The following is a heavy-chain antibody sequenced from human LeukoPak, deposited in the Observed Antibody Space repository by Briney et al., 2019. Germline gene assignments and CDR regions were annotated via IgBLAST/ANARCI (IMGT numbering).Heavy chain of an antibody. CDR2: IIPIFGTA. V-gene: IGHV1-69*13. CDR3: ASRIAVSDTPRYYFAY. Sequence: SVKVSCRASGGTFSSYAISWVRQAPGQGLEWMGGIIPIFGTANYAQKFQGRVTITADESTSTAYMELSSLRSEDTAVYYCASRIAVSDTPRYYFAYWGQGTLVTVSS. CDR1: GGTFSSYA. J-gene: IGHJ4*02. D-gene: IGHD6-19*01.